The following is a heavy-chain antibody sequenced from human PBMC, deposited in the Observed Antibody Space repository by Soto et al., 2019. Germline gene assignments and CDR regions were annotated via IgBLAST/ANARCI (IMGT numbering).Heavy chain of an antibody. V-gene: IGHV3-23*01. CDR1: GFTFSSYA. CDR3: AKEHIEYSSPPDAFDI. J-gene: IGHJ3*02. D-gene: IGHD6-6*01. CDR2: ISGSGGST. Sequence: EVQLLESGGGLVQPGGSLRLSCAASGFTFSSYAMSWVRQAPGKGLEWVSAISGSGGSTYYADSVKGRFTISRDNSKNTLYLQMSSLRAEDTAVYYCAKEHIEYSSPPDAFDIWGQGTMVTVSS.